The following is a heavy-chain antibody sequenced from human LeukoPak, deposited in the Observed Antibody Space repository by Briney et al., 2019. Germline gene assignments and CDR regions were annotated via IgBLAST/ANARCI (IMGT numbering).Heavy chain of an antibody. CDR2: MYYGGNT. Sequence: PSETLSLTCTVSGGSISSYYWSWIRQTPGNGLEWIGYMYYGGNTNYNPSLKSRVSISVDASKNQLSLRLNSVTAADTAVYYCAKAAIAVAGTGGWLDPWGQGTLVTVSS. CDR3: AKAAIAVAGTGGWLDP. J-gene: IGHJ5*02. CDR1: GGSISSYY. V-gene: IGHV4-59*01. D-gene: IGHD6-19*01.